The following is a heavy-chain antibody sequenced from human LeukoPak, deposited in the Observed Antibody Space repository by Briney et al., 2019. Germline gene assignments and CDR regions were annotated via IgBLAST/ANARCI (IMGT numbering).Heavy chain of an antibody. CDR3: ARHFPYCGGDCPYYYMDV. CDR1: GASISSDY. Sequence: SETLPLTCSVSGASISSDYWSWIRQPPGKGLKWIGNIYSSETTKYNPSLRRRATISGDTSKNQFSLKLSSVTAAATAVYYCARHFPYCGGDCPYYYMDVWGKGTTVTVSS. J-gene: IGHJ6*03. D-gene: IGHD2-21*02. CDR2: IYSSETT. V-gene: IGHV4-4*09.